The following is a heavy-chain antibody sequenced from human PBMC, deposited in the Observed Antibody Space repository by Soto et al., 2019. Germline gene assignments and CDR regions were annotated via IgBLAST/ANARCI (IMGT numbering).Heavy chain of an antibody. V-gene: IGHV3-11*01. Sequence: PGGSLRLSCAASGFTFSDYWMHWIRQAPGKGLEWVSRIKRNGSTTNYADSVKGRFTISRDNAKNSLYLEMNSLRVEDTAVYYCASEIDYWGQGTLVNVSS. CDR1: GFTFSDYW. J-gene: IGHJ4*02. CDR2: IKRNGSTT. CDR3: ASEIDY.